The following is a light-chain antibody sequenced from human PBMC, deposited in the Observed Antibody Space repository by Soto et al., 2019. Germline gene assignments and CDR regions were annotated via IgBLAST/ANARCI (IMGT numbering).Light chain of an antibody. V-gene: IGKV3-20*01. CDR1: QTITSRY. CDR3: QYYCSSHGYP. CDR2: GAS. J-gene: IGKJ2*01. Sequence: EIVLTQSPGTLSLSPGERATLSCRTSQTITSRYLAWYQQKPGQAPRLLIYGASSRATDIPDRFSGSGSGTDFTLTISRLELEDFAVYYCQYYCSSHGYPFGQGTKLEIK.